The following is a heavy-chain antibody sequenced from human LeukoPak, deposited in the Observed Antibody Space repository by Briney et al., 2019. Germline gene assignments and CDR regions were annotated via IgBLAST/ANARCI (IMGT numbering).Heavy chain of an antibody. CDR2: INHSGNT. D-gene: IGHD6-19*01. V-gene: IGHV4-34*01. CDR3: ARVPDSSGWAFDY. Sequence: SETLSLTCAVYGESFSGFYWIWIRQPPGKGLEWIGEINHSGNTNQNPSLKSRVTMSVDTSKNQFSLKLSSVTAADTAVYYCARVPDSSGWAFDYWGQGTLVTVSS. CDR1: GESFSGFY. J-gene: IGHJ4*02.